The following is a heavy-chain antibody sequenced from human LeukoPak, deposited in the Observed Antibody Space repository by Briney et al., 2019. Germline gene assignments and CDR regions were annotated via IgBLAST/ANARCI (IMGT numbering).Heavy chain of an antibody. Sequence: PGGSLRLSCAASGFTFSSYEMNWVRQAPGKGQEWVSYISSSGSTIYYADSVKGRFTISRDNAKNSLYLQMNSLRAEDTAVYYCARARWLQILGAFDIWGQGTMVTVSS. CDR3: ARARWLQILGAFDI. J-gene: IGHJ3*02. V-gene: IGHV3-48*03. D-gene: IGHD5-24*01. CDR1: GFTFSSYE. CDR2: ISSSGSTI.